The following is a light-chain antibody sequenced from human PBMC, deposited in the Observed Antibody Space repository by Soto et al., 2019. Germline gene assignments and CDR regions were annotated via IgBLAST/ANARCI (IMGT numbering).Light chain of an antibody. Sequence: EIVMTQSPATLSVSPGERATLSCRASQSVSSNLAGYQQKPGQAPRLLIYGASTMATGIPARFSGSGSGTEFTLTISSLQSEDFAVYYCQQYNNWPPWTFGQGTKVEIK. J-gene: IGKJ1*01. CDR1: QSVSSN. CDR3: QQYNNWPPWT. V-gene: IGKV3-15*01. CDR2: GAS.